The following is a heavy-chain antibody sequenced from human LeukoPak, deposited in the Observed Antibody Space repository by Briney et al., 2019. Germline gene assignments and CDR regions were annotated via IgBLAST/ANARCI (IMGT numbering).Heavy chain of an antibody. CDR1: GGSFSGYY. J-gene: IGHJ4*02. CDR2: INHSGST. Sequence: SETLSLTCAVYGGSFSGYYWSWIRQPPGKGLEWIGEINHSGSTNYNPSLKSRVTISVDTSKNQFSLKLSSVTAADTAVYYCARALLPSIQLWKRRVGYFDYWGQGTLVTVSS. D-gene: IGHD5-18*01. V-gene: IGHV4-34*01. CDR3: ARALLPSIQLWKRRVGYFDY.